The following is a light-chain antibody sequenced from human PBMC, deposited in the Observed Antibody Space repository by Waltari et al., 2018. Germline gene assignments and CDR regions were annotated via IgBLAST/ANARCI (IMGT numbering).Light chain of an antibody. CDR2: DAT. V-gene: IGKV3-20*01. Sequence: EVVLTQSPGTLSLSPAERATLSCRASQSVSSYLAWFQQKLGRAPRLLIYDATNRATAIPDRFSGSGSGTDFTLTISRLEPEDFAVYYCQQNATSPPMYTFGRGTKLESK. CDR1: QSVSSY. CDR3: QQNATSPPMYT. J-gene: IGKJ2*01.